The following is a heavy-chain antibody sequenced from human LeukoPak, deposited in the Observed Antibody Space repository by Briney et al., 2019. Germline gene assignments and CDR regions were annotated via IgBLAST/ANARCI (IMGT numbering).Heavy chain of an antibody. CDR1: GGSISSYY. CDR2: IYTSEST. J-gene: IGHJ6*03. V-gene: IGHV4-4*07. Sequence: EPLSLTCTVSGGSISSYYWSWIRQPAGKGLEWIERIYTSESTNYNPSLKSRVTISVDKSKNHFSLRLSSVTAADTAVYYCAREEVTSSNYYYYYMDVWGKGTTVTVSS. CDR3: AREEVTSSNYYYYYMDV. D-gene: IGHD2-21*02.